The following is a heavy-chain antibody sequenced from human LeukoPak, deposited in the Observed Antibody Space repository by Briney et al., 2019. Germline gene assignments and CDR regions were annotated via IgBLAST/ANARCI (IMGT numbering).Heavy chain of an antibody. CDR3: ARHGPHCSSTSCFDY. D-gene: IGHD2-2*01. CDR1: GYSFTSYW. V-gene: IGHV5-51*01. Sequence: GESPKISCKGSGYSFTSYWIGWVRQMPGKGLECMGIIYPGDSDTRYSPSFQGQVTISADKSISTAYLQWSSLKASDTAMYYCARHGPHCSSTSCFDYWGQGTLVIVSS. CDR2: IYPGDSDT. J-gene: IGHJ4*02.